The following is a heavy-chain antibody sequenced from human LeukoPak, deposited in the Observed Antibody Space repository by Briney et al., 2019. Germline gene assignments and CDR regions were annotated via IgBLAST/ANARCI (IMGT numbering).Heavy chain of an antibody. D-gene: IGHD6-13*01. CDR3: ARQASSSWFARFDP. CDR1: GRSISSSNYY. CDR2: IYYSGNN. V-gene: IGHV4-39*01. J-gene: IGHJ5*02. Sequence: SETLSLTCTVSGRSISSSNYYWTWIRQPPGKGLEWIVTIYYSGNNYHNPSLKSRVTISVDTSKNQFSLKLSSVTAADTAVYYCARQASSSWFARFDPWGQGTLVTVSS.